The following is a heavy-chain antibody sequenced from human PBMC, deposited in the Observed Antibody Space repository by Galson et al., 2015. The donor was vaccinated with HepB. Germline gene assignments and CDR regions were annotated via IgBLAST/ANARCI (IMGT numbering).Heavy chain of an antibody. CDR3: ARDRRTGDFDY. J-gene: IGHJ4*02. CDR1: GGSISNYY. CDR2: VYYTGST. V-gene: IGHV4-59*01. Sequence: ETLSLTCTVSGGSISNYYWSWIRQPPGKGLEWIGYVYYTGSTNYNPSLKSRVTISVDTSKNQISLRLSAVTAADTAVYYCARDRRTGDFDYWGQGTLVTVSS. D-gene: IGHD7-27*01.